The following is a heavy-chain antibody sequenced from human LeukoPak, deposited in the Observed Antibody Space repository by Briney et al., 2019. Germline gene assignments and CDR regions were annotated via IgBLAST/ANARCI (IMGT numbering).Heavy chain of an antibody. J-gene: IGHJ4*02. CDR3: AGAIAVVGTLDDY. D-gene: IGHD6-19*01. Sequence: SVKVSCKASGGTFSSYAISWVRQAPGQGLEWMGRIIPILGIANYAQKFQGRVTITADKSTSTAYMELSSLRSEDTAVYYCAGAIAVVGTLDDYWGQGTLVTVSS. CDR2: IIPILGIA. CDR1: GGTFSSYA. V-gene: IGHV1-69*04.